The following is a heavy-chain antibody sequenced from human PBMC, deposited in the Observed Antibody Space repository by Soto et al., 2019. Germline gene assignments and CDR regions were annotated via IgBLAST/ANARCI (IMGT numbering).Heavy chain of an antibody. CDR2: ISYDGSNK. CDR1: GFTFSSYA. J-gene: IGHJ4*02. CDR3: ARHPPLENFYGSGSYS. Sequence: GGSLRLSCAASGFTFSSYAMHWVRQAPGKGLEWVAVISYDGSNKYYADSVKGRFTISRDNSKNTLYLQMNSLRAEDTAVYYCARHPPLENFYGSGSYSWGQGTLVTVSS. D-gene: IGHD3-10*01. V-gene: IGHV3-30-3*01.